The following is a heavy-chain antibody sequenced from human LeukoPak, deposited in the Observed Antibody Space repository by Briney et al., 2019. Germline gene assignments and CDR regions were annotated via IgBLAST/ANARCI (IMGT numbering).Heavy chain of an antibody. D-gene: IGHD6-19*01. Sequence: PGGSLRLSCAASGVTFSSYSMNWVRQAPGKGLEWVAFIRYDGSNKYYADSVKGRFTIYRDNSKNTLYLQMNSLRGEDTAVYYCARAGIAVAGYSVWGKGTTVTVSS. CDR3: ARAGIAVAGYSV. J-gene: IGHJ6*04. CDR1: GVTFSSYS. CDR2: IRYDGSNK. V-gene: IGHV3-30*02.